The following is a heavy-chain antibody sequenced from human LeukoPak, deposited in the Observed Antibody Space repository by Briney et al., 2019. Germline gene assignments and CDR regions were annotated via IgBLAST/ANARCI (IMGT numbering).Heavy chain of an antibody. CDR3: ARDAGYGYDRFDY. CDR1: GFIFSSYW. Sequence: GGSLRLSCAASGFIFSSYWMAWVRQAPGKGLEWVANIREDGSEKNYVDSVKGRFTISRDNAKNSLYLQMNSLRAEDTAVYYCARDAGYGYDRFDYWGQGTQVTVSS. V-gene: IGHV3-7*01. CDR2: IREDGSEK. D-gene: IGHD5-18*01. J-gene: IGHJ4*02.